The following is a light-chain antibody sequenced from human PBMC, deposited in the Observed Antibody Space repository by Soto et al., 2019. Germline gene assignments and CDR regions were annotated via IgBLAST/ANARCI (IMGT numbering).Light chain of an antibody. J-gene: IGLJ2*01. Sequence: QSALTQPSSVSGSPGQSITISCTGTSSDVGGYNYVSWHQQHPGKAPKPMIYEVSNRPSGVSNRFSGSKSGNTASLTISGLQAEDEADYSCSSYTSSTTVVFGGGTKLTVL. CDR2: EVS. V-gene: IGLV2-14*01. CDR3: SSYTSSTTVV. CDR1: SSDVGGYNY.